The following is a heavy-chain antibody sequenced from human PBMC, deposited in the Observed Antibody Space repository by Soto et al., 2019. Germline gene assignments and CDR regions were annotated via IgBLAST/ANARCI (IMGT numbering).Heavy chain of an antibody. Sequence: QMQLVQSGAEVKERGSSVTISCKTSGGTFNTYALTWVRQAPGQGLEWIGGIIPMFGIKNVAQRFQGRVTINADESLTTAYMAMTSLRSDDPAVYYCAKEAGDHWGQGTLVTVSS. J-gene: IGHJ4*02. CDR3: AKEAGDH. CDR1: GGTFNTYA. CDR2: IIPMFGIK. D-gene: IGHD3-10*01. V-gene: IGHV1-69*01.